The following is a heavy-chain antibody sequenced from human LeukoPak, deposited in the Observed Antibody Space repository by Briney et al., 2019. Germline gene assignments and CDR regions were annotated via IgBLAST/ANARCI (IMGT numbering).Heavy chain of an antibody. J-gene: IGHJ4*02. CDR3: ARDLTTVTTAVFAY. V-gene: IGHV3-21*06. D-gene: IGHD4-11*01. CDR1: GFTFSSYS. Sequence: PGGSLRLSCAASGFTFSSYSMNWVRQAPGKGLEWVSSISSSSTYLYYADSVKGRFTISRNKAKNSLYLQMNSLGAEDTAVYYCARDLTTVTTAVFAYWGQGTLVTVSS. CDR2: ISSSSTYL.